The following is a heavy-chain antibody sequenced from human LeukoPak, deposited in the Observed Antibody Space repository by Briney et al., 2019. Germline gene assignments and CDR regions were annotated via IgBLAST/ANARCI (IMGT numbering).Heavy chain of an antibody. V-gene: IGHV1-18*01. D-gene: IGHD6-19*01. J-gene: IGHJ4*02. CDR1: GYTFTHHS. Sequence: ASVKVSCKASGYTFTHHSISWVRQAPGQGLEWMGWISAYNGDTNYAQKFRGRVTMTTDTSTTTAYLELRSLTSDATAVYYCARDPSNSSGRYEYFDYWGQGTLVTVSS. CDR3: ARDPSNSSGRYEYFDY. CDR2: ISAYNGDT.